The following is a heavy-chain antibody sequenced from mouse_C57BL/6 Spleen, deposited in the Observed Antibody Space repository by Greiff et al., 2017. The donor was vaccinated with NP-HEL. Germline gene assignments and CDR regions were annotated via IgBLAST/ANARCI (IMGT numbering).Heavy chain of an antibody. CDR1: GFSLTSYA. CDR2: IWTGGGT. Sequence: VQVVESGPGLVAPSQSLSITCTVSGFSLTSYAISWVRQPPGKGLEWLGVIWTGGGTNYNSALKSRLSISKDNSKSQVFLKMNSLQTDDTARYYCARAAQATTSYAMDYWGQGTSVTVSS. D-gene: IGHD3-2*02. J-gene: IGHJ4*01. V-gene: IGHV2-9-1*01. CDR3: ARAAQATTSYAMDY.